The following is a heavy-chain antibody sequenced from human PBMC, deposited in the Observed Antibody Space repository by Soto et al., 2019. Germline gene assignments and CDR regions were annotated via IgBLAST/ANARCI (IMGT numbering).Heavy chain of an antibody. CDR1: GYTFTGYY. J-gene: IGHJ4*02. Sequence: QGQLVQSGAEVKKPGASVKVSCKASGYTFTGYYMHWVRQAPGQGLEWMGWINPNSGGTNYAQKFQGWVTMTRDTSISTAYMELSRLRSDDTAVYYCARGYCSGGSCYGLAYWGQGTLVTVSS. V-gene: IGHV1-2*04. CDR2: INPNSGGT. D-gene: IGHD2-15*01. CDR3: ARGYCSGGSCYGLAY.